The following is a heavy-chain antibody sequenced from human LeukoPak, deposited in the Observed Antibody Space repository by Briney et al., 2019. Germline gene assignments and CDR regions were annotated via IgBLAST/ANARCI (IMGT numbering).Heavy chain of an antibody. J-gene: IGHJ4*02. D-gene: IGHD3-22*01. V-gene: IGHV3-21*01. CDR1: GFTFSSYN. CDR3: AKGTITMIVD. Sequence: GGSLRLSCAASGFTFSSYNMNWVRQAPGKGLEWVSSITSSGTYIYYADSVKGRFTISRDNAKNSLYLQMNSLRAEDTAVYYCAKGTITMIVDWGQGTLVTVSS. CDR2: ITSSGTYI.